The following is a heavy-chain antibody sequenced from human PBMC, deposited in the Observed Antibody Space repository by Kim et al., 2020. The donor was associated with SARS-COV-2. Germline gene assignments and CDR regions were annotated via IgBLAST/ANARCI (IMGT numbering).Heavy chain of an antibody. CDR2: ISSSSSYT. CDR3: ATPLLNGPQSWTGYFDL. CDR1: GFTFSDYY. D-gene: IGHD2-8*01. Sequence: GGSLRLSCAASGFTFSDYYMSWIRQAPGKGLEWVSYISSSSSYTNYADSVKGRFTISRDNAKNSLYLQMNSLRAEDTAVYYCATPLLNGPQSWTGYFDLWGRGTLVTVSS. V-gene: IGHV3-11*06. J-gene: IGHJ2*01.